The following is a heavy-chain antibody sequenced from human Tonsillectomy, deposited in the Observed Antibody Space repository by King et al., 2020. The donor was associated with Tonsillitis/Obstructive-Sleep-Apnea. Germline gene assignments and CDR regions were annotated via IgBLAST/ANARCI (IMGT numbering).Heavy chain of an antibody. Sequence: VQLVESGGGLVKPGGSLRLSCSASGFTLSDTWMGWARQAPGEGLEWVGRIKRNGDGETKEYAVPVKARFTISRDDSKNTLYLQMNSLETEDTAVYYCTTDWGSHYPDVRGKGTTVTVSS. CDR1: GFTLSDTW. V-gene: IGHV3-15*01. J-gene: IGHJ6*04. D-gene: IGHD3-16*01. CDR2: IKRNGDGETK. CDR3: TTDWGSHYPDV.